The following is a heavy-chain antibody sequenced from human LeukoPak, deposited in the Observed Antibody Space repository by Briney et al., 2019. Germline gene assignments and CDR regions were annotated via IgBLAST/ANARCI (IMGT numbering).Heavy chain of an antibody. CDR2: INPNSGGT. CDR3: ATGGYCSGGSCNWYYYYMDV. J-gene: IGHJ6*03. CDR1: GGTFSNYA. D-gene: IGHD2-15*01. Sequence: GASVKVSCKASGGTFSNYAISWVRQAPGQGLEWMGWINPNSGGTNYAQKFQGRVTMTRDTSISTAYMELSRLRSDDTAVYYCATGGYCSGGSCNWYYYYMDVWGKGTTVTVSS. V-gene: IGHV1-2*02.